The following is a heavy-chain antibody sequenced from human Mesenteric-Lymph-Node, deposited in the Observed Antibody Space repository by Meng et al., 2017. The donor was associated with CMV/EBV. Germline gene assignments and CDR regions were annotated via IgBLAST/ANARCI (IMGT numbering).Heavy chain of an antibody. V-gene: IGHV3-48*03. CDR2: ISTSGSIT. D-gene: IGHD6-19*01. CDR1: GFTFSSYE. J-gene: IGHJ6*02. Sequence: GESLKISCAASGFTFSSYEMNWVRQAPGKGLEWIAYISTSGSITFQADSVKGRFSISRDNAKNSLYLEMDRLRVEDTAVYYCARGRAVAGYYYYYYYGMDVWGQGTTVTVSS. CDR3: ARGRAVAGYYYYYYYGMDV.